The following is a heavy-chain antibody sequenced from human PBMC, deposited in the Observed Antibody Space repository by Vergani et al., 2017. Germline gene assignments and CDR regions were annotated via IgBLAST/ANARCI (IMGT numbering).Heavy chain of an antibody. V-gene: IGHV4-39*01. CDR3: ASGKYYSDSTSHFRGRYFGV. D-gene: IGHD3-16*01. Sequence: QMQLQESGPGLVKASETLSLTCTVPGDSIISRSYYWGWIRQPPGKGLEWIGSIYNSGNGDSSSSLKSRVTISADTSKNQFSLRLTSVTAADTAVYYCASGKYYSDSTSHFRGRYFGVLGRGTLVPLPS. CDR2: IYNSGNG. J-gene: IGHJ2*01. CDR1: GDSIISRSYY.